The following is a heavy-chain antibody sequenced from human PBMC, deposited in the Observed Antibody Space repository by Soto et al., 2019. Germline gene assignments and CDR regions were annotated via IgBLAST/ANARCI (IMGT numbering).Heavy chain of an antibody. CDR3: AREVGMGYCSAGTCLHWFDP. Sequence: QVQLVQSGAEVKKPGASVQLSCKASGYTFSSYYIFWVRQAPGQGLEWMGIINPSGGGTTYAQNFQGRLTMTSDTSTSTVYMEMSSLRSEDTAVYYCAREVGMGYCSAGTCLHWFDPWGQGTLVTVSS. CDR1: GYTFSSYY. D-gene: IGHD2-15*01. CDR2: INPSGGGT. J-gene: IGHJ5*02. V-gene: IGHV1-46*01.